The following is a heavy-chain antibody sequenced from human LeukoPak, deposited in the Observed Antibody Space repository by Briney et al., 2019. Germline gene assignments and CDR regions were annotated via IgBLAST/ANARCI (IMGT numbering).Heavy chain of an antibody. V-gene: IGHV4-59*01. CDR1: GGSISSYS. Sequence: SETLCLTCTVSGGSISSYSWSWVRQPPGKGLEWIGYIYYSRGTTYNTSLKSRVTISVDTSKNQFSLKLSSVTAADTAVYYCARASPGDYDDYPRAFDYWGQGTLVTVSS. D-gene: IGHD4-17*01. CDR3: ARASPGDYDDYPRAFDY. CDR2: IYYSRGT. J-gene: IGHJ4*02.